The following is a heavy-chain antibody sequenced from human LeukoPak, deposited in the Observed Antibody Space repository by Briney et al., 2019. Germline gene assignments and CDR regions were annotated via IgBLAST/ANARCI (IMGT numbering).Heavy chain of an antibody. Sequence: TGGSLRLSCAASGFTFSSYGMHWVRQAPGKGLEWVAFIRYDGSNKYYADSVKGRFTISRDNSKNTLYLQMNSLRAEDTAVYYCAKDRGSYGSMDVWGKGTTVTVSS. CDR2: IRYDGSNK. CDR3: AKDRGSYGSMDV. J-gene: IGHJ6*03. D-gene: IGHD5-18*01. CDR1: GFTFSSYG. V-gene: IGHV3-30*02.